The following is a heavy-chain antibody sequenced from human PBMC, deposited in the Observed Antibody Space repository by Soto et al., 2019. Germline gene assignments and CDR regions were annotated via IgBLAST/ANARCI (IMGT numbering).Heavy chain of an antibody. CDR2: TYYRSKWYN. CDR3: ARGSWGDIVVVPAADRRDAFDI. CDR1: GDSVSSNSAA. J-gene: IGHJ3*02. V-gene: IGHV6-1*01. D-gene: IGHD2-2*01. Sequence: SQTLPLTCAISGDSVSSNSAAWNWTRQSPSRGLEWLGRTYYRSKWYNDYAVSVKSRITIHPDTSKNQFSLQLNSVTPEDTAVYYCARGSWGDIVVVPAADRRDAFDIWGQGTMVTV.